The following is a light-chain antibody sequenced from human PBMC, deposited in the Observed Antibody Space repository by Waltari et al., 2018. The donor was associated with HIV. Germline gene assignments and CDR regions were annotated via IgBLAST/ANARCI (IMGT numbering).Light chain of an antibody. CDR1: SSDVGSYNL. Sequence: QSPLTQPASVSGSPGQSLTTPCPRTSSDVGSYNLVSCYQQHPGNDPKLMIYEVSKRPSVVSNRFSGSKAGNTASLTISGLQAEDEADYYCCSYAGSSTLVFGGGTKLTVL. V-gene: IGLV2-23*02. CDR3: CSYAGSSTLV. J-gene: IGLJ3*02. CDR2: EVS.